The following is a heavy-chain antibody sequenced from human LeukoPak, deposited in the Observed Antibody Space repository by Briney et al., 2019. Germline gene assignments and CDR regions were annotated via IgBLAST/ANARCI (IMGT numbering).Heavy chain of an antibody. V-gene: IGHV1-2*02. D-gene: IGHD3-16*01. CDR2: INPKNGGT. Sequence: ASVKVSRKASGYSFIDYYIQWVRQAPGQGLEWVGWINPKNGGTNYAQNFRGRVTMTSDTSISTLYMELTTLRSDDTAVFYCARDMMQGVMGYWGQGTLVTVSS. J-gene: IGHJ4*02. CDR1: GYSFIDYY. CDR3: ARDMMQGVMGY.